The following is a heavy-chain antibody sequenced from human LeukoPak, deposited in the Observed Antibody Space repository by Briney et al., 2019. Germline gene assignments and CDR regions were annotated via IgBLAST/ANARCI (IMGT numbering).Heavy chain of an antibody. J-gene: IGHJ4*02. D-gene: IGHD1-26*01. CDR3: ASGQGALFDY. CDR1: GGSISSGSYY. Sequence: SQTLSLTCTVSGGSISSGSYYWSWLRQPAGKGLEWVGHVYTTGSTNYNPSLKSRVTISVDTSKNQFSLNLNSVTAADTAVYYCASGQGALFDYWGQGTLVTVSS. V-gene: IGHV4-61*09. CDR2: VYTTGST.